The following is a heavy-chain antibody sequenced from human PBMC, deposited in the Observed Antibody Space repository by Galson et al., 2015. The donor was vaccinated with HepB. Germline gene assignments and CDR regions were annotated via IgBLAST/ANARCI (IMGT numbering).Heavy chain of an antibody. Sequence: CAISGDSVSNKNTAWNWIRQSPLRGLEWLGRTYYRSKWYNNYAVSVKSRITINPDTSKNQFSLQLNSVTPGDTAVYYCAALGPPLDYWGQGILVTVSS. V-gene: IGHV6-1*01. CDR2: TYYRSKWYN. CDR1: GDSVSNKNTA. J-gene: IGHJ4*02. CDR3: AALGPPLDY.